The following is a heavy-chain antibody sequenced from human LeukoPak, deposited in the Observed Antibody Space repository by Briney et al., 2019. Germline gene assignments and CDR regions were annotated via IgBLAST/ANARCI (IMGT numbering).Heavy chain of an antibody. V-gene: IGHV1-8*01. D-gene: IGHD4-17*01. J-gene: IGHJ4*02. CDR1: VYTFTSYD. CDR3: ARQTTVTTGDY. CDR2: MNPNSGNT. Sequence: ASVKVSCKASVYTFTSYDINWVRQATGQGLEWMGWMNPNSGNTGYAQRFQGRVTMTRNTSISTAYMELSSLRSEDTAVYYCARQTTVTTGDYWGQGTLVTVSS.